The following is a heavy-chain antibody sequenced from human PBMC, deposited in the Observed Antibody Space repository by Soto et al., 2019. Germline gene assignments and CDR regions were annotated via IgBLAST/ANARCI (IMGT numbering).Heavy chain of an antibody. Sequence: QVQLVESGGGVVQPGRSLRLSCAASGFTFSTYGMHWVRQAPGKGLEWVAVISYDGSNKHYADAVKGRFTISRDNSKNTLYLQMNSLSAEDTTVFYCAKEGGSGYYYAVDSWGQGALVTVSS. CDR3: AKEGGSGYYYAVDS. CDR1: GFTFSTYG. V-gene: IGHV3-30*18. D-gene: IGHD3-22*01. J-gene: IGHJ4*02. CDR2: ISYDGSNK.